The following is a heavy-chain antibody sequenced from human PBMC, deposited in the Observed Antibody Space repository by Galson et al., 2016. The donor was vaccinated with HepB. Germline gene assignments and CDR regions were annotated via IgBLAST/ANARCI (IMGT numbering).Heavy chain of an antibody. D-gene: IGHD4-17*01. CDR2: IYASGST. J-gene: IGHJ4*02. Sequence: ATLSLPCSVSVVSMNNYYWSWLRQAAGGGLEWIGRIYASGSTNYNPSLKSRVTISVDTSKNQFSLSLSSMAAADTAVYYCAGQSLGRAGERDIHWGQGTLVTVSS. CDR1: VVSMNNYY. CDR3: AGQSLGRAGERDIH. V-gene: IGHV4-4*07.